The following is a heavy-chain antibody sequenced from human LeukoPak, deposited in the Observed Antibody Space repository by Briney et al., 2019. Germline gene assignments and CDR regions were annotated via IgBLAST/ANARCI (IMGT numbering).Heavy chain of an antibody. Sequence: PGGSLRLSCAASGFTFTNYAMSWVRQAPGKGLQWVSSISGSASSTYYADSVQGRFIISRDDSKNTLYLQMNSLRAEDTAVYYCNCGGDCYPPDYWGQGTLVTVSS. V-gene: IGHV3-23*01. J-gene: IGHJ4*02. CDR3: NCGGDCYPPDY. CDR2: ISGSASST. D-gene: IGHD2-21*02. CDR1: GFTFTNYA.